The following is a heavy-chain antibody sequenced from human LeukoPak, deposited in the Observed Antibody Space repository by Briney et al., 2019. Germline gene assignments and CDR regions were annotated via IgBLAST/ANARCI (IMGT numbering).Heavy chain of an antibody. D-gene: IGHD2-2*01. J-gene: IGHJ3*02. CDR1: GFTFSSYS. CDR3: ARSEWCSSTSCYDAFDI. CDR2: ISSSSSYI. V-gene: IGHV3-21*01. Sequence: GGSLRLSCAASGFTFSSYSMNWVRQAPGKGLEWASSISSSSSYIYYADSVKGRFTISRDNAKNSLYLQMNSLRAEDTAVYYCARSEWCSSTSCYDAFDIWGQGTMVTVSS.